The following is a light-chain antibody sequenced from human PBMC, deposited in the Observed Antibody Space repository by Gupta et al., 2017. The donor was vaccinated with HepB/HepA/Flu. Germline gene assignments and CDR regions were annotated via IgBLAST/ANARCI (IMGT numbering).Light chain of an antibody. Sequence: EIVLTQSPGALSVSPGEGATLPCRASQSIRSNSLAWYQQKPGQAPRVLIYDTTTRATGIPDRFSGSGSGTDFALTISRLEPEDSAVYYCRQYSRAPDTFGRGTTLEIK. CDR1: QSIRSNS. J-gene: IGKJ2*01. CDR2: DTT. V-gene: IGKV3-20*01. CDR3: RQYSRAPDT.